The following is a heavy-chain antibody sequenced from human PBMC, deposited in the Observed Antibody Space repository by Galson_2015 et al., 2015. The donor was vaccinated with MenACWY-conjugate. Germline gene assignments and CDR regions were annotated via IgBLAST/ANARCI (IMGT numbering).Heavy chain of an antibody. CDR3: ARDQKLGMVDYDSLDV. J-gene: IGHJ6*03. D-gene: IGHD3-16*01. CDR1: GISISNYW. Sequence: SLRLSCAASGISISNYWMHWVRQAPGKGLVWVSRINSDGSSRSYADSVKGRFTISRDNAKNTLYLQMSSLRAEDTAVYYCARDQKLGMVDYDSLDVWGKGTTVTVSS. CDR2: INSDGSSR. V-gene: IGHV3-74*01.